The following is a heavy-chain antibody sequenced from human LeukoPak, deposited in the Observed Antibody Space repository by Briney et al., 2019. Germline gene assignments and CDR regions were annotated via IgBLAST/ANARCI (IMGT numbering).Heavy chain of an antibody. CDR3: ARVTGDSSYFDY. D-gene: IGHD7-27*01. CDR2: IIPIFGTA. V-gene: IGHV1-69*05. J-gene: IGHJ4*02. CDR1: GGTFSSYA. Sequence: SVKVSCKASGGTFSSYAISWVRQAPGQGLEWMGGIIPIFGTANYAQKFQGRVTITTDESTSTAYMELSSLRSEDTAVYYCARVTGDSSYFDYWGQGTLVTVSS.